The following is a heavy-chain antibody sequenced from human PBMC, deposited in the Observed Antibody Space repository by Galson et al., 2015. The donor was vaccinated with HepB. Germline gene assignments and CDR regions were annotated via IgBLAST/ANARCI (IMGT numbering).Heavy chain of an antibody. V-gene: IGHV3-15*01. CDR1: GFTFSDAW. CDR3: YREGA. CDR2: IKSSIDGGTT. J-gene: IGHJ5*02. Sequence: SLRLSCAASGFTFSDAWMSWVRQAPGKGLEWVGRIKSSIDGGTTDCAAPVKGRFIVSRDDSKNTLYLQMNSLKTEDTAVYYCYREGAWGQGTLVTVSS.